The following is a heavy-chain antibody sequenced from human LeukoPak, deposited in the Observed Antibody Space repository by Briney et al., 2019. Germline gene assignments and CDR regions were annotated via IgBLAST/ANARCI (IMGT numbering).Heavy chain of an antibody. Sequence: PGGSLRLSCAASGFTFSSYWMTWVRQAPGKGLEWVANIGQDGSEKHYVDSVKGRFTISRDNDKNSLYLQMNSLRAEDTAVYYCSGGTYADYWGQGTLVTVSS. D-gene: IGHD3-16*01. CDR3: SGGTYADY. CDR2: IGQDGSEK. J-gene: IGHJ4*02. CDR1: GFTFSSYW. V-gene: IGHV3-7*01.